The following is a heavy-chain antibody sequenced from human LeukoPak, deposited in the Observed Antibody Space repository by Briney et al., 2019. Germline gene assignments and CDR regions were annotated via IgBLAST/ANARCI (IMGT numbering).Heavy chain of an antibody. Sequence: ASVKVSCKASGFTFTDYYLHWLRQAPGQGLGWLGWVNPNNGDTDYAQKFQGRVTMTRDTSIRTAYMALSRLTSDDTAVYYCARKQRLTGATKIAFDIWGQGTMLTVSS. CDR1: GFTFTDYY. D-gene: IGHD5-24*01. CDR3: ARKQRLTGATKIAFDI. J-gene: IGHJ3*02. CDR2: VNPNNGDT. V-gene: IGHV1-2*02.